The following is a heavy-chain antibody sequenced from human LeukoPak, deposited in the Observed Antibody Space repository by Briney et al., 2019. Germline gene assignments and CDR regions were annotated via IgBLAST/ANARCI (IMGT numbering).Heavy chain of an antibody. CDR2: INHSGST. D-gene: IGHD6-13*01. Sequence: PSETLSLTCAVYGGSFSGYYWSWIRQPPGKGLEWIGEINHSGSTNYNPSLKSRVTISVDTSKNQFSLKLSSVTAADTAVYYCARDPPYSSSWYPLEGPAFDIWGQGTMVTVSS. CDR3: ARDPPYSSSWYPLEGPAFDI. CDR1: GGSFSGYY. J-gene: IGHJ3*02. V-gene: IGHV4-34*01.